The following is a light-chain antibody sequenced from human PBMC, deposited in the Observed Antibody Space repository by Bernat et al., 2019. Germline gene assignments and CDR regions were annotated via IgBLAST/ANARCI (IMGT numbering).Light chain of an antibody. CDR3: QQRSNWPPMYT. Sequence: EIVLTQSPATLSLSPGERATFSCRASKSVSSYLAWYQQKPGQAPRLLIYDASNRATGISARFSGSGSGTDFTLTISSLEPENFAVYYCQQRSNWPPMYTFGQGTKLEIK. V-gene: IGKV3-11*01. CDR1: KSVSSY. J-gene: IGKJ2*01. CDR2: DAS.